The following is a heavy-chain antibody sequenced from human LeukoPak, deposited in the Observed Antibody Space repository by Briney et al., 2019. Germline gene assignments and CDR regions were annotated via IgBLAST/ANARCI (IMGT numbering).Heavy chain of an antibody. CDR2: MSFDGSHT. CDR3: AKDENRYNWNYAPDDY. Sequence: GGSLRLSCAASGFTFSSYGMHWVRQAPGKGLEWVAVMSFDGSHTYYADSVKGRFTISRDNSKNTLYLQMNSLRAEDTAVYYCAKDENRYNWNYAPDDYWGQGTLVTVSS. D-gene: IGHD1-7*01. V-gene: IGHV3-30*18. CDR1: GFTFSSYG. J-gene: IGHJ4*02.